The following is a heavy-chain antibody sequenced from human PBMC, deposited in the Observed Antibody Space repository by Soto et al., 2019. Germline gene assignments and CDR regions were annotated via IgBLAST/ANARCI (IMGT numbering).Heavy chain of an antibody. CDR1: GGSVTIY. CDR2: INYRATT. Sequence: QVQLQESGPGLVKASETLSLTCPVSGGSVTIYWAGIRQPPGKDLEWIGYINYRATTKYNSPLKSRVTISVDTSKTQVSLSLISVTSADTAVYYCTASYCSDGVSCNWFDPWGQGIRVIVSS. CDR3: TASYCSDGVSCNWFDP. D-gene: IGHD2-8*01. J-gene: IGHJ5*02. V-gene: IGHV4-59*02.